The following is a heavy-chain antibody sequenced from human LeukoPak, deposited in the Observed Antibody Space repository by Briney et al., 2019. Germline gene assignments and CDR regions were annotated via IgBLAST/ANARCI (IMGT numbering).Heavy chain of an antibody. CDR1: GYTFTGYY. J-gene: IGHJ4*02. V-gene: IGHV1-2*06. D-gene: IGHD5-12*01. CDR3: ARSTWMSGVLGYSGYDFCY. CDR2: INPNSGGT. Sequence: ASVKVSCKASGYTFTGYYMHWVRQAPGQGLEWMGRINPNSGGTNYAQKFQGRVTMTRDTSISTAYMELSRLRSDDTAVYYCARSTWMSGVLGYSGYDFCYWGQGTLATVSS.